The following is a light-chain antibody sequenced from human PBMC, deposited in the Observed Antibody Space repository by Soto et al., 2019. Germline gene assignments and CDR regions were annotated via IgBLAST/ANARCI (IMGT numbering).Light chain of an antibody. J-gene: IGKJ1*01. V-gene: IGKV1-5*03. CDR3: QHYNSYSEA. CDR2: KAS. Sequence: DIQLTQPPSSLSASVGDRVTITCRASQGISSYLAWYQQKPGKAPKLLIYKASTLKSGVPSRFSGSGSGTEFTLTISSLQPDDFATYYCQHYNSYSEAFGQGTKVDIK. CDR1: QGISSY.